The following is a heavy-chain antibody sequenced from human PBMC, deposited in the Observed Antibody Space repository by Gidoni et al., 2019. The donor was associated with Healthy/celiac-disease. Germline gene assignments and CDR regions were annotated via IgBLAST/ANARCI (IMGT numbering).Heavy chain of an antibody. J-gene: IGHJ5*02. CDR1: GYPFTSYG. D-gene: IGHD2-2*01. CDR3: ARVPSGNIVVVPAAMRSRTTNWFDP. CDR2: ISPNNANT. V-gene: IGHV1-18*01. Sequence: QVQLVQSGTAVKKPGASVKVSCKPSGYPFTSYGLSWVRQAPGQGLEWMGWISPNNANTNYAQKRQGRVTMTTDTATSTAYMELRSLRSDDTAVYYCARVPSGNIVVVPAAMRSRTTNWFDPWGQGTLVTVSS.